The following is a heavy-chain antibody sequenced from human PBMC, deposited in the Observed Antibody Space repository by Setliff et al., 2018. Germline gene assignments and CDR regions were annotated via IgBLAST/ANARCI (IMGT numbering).Heavy chain of an antibody. D-gene: IGHD2-2*01. J-gene: IGHJ3*02. CDR1: GYSISNGFY. CDR3: ARHIWGAKMQLPHDVFDI. Sequence: PSETLSLTCAVSGYSISNGFYWGWIRQSPVKGLEWIGSLFDGGSAYYSPSLESRVTISVDMSKNHLSLKLSSVTAADTAVYYCARHIWGAKMQLPHDVFDIWGQGTMVTVSS. V-gene: IGHV4-38-2*01. CDR2: LFDGGSA.